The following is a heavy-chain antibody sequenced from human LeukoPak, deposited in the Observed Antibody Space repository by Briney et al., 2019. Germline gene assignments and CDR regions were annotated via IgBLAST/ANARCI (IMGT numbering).Heavy chain of an antibody. V-gene: IGHV4-39*07. CDR3: ARDKRRLFDV. Sequence: SETLSLTCSVSDGSINSDTYYWGWIRQPPGKGLEWIASIYSGGNTFYNPSLKSRVTISIDTSKKQFSLKLTSVTAADTAVYYCARDKRRLFDVWGQGPRVPVPS. CDR1: DGSINSDTYY. J-gene: IGHJ6*01. CDR2: IYSGGNT.